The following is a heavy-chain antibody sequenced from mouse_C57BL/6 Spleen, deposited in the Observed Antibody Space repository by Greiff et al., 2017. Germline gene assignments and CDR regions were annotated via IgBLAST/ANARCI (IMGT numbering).Heavy chain of an antibody. CDR1: GYTFTEYT. Sequence: QVQLQQSGAELVKPGASVKLSCKASGYTFTEYTIHWVKQRSGQGLEWIGWFYPGSGSIKYNEKFKDKATLTADKSSSTVYMELSRLTSEDSAVYFCARHEEDYYGSSPSWFAYWGQGTLVTVSA. V-gene: IGHV1-62-2*01. D-gene: IGHD1-1*01. J-gene: IGHJ3*01. CDR2: FYPGSGSI. CDR3: ARHEEDYYGSSPSWFAY.